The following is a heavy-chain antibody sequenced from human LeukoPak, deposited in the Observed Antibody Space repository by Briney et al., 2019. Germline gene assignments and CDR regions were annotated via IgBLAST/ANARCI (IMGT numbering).Heavy chain of an antibody. CDR3: AKDPAHYYDSSGYIDY. CDR1: GFTFSSYG. CDR2: ISGSGGST. D-gene: IGHD3-22*01. J-gene: IGHJ4*02. V-gene: IGHV3-23*01. Sequence: TGGSLRLSCAASGFTFSSYGMSWVRQAPGKGLEWVSAISGSGGSTYYADSVKGRFTISRDNSKNTLYLQMNSLRAEDTAVYYCAKDPAHYYDSSGYIDYWGQGTLVTVSS.